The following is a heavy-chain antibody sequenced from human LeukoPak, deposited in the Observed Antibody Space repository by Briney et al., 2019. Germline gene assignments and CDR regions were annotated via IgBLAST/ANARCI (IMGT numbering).Heavy chain of an antibody. CDR2: MYISGST. CDR1: GVSITNYY. V-gene: IGHV4-4*07. D-gene: IGHD1-26*01. J-gene: IGHJ4*02. Sequence: SETLSLTCTVSGVSITNYYWAWIRQPAGKGLEWIGRMYISGSTNYNPSLKSRVSISIDKTKNQFSLKLTSVTAADTAIYYCARDYLVGAPLDSWGQGTLVTVSS. CDR3: ARDYLVGAPLDS.